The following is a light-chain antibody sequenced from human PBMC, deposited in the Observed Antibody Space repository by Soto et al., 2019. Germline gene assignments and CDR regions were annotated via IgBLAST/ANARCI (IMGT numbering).Light chain of an antibody. CDR3: LQHNSYPLT. CDR1: QSFNSR. J-gene: IGKJ4*01. CDR2: DAS. Sequence: DIQLTQSPSTLSASVGDRVTITCRASQSFNSRLAWYQQKPGKAPKLLIYDASNFESGVPSRFSGSGSGTEFTLTISSLQPDDFATYYCLQHNSYPLTFGGGTKVEI. V-gene: IGKV1-5*01.